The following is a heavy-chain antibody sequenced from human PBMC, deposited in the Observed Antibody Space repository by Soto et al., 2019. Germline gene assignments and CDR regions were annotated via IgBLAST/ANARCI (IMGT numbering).Heavy chain of an antibody. J-gene: IGHJ4*02. CDR3: ASQAYCGGDCYSDY. D-gene: IGHD2-21*02. Sequence: GGSLRLSCAVSGFTFSNYAMNWVRQPPGKGLEWVSVIYSGGSTYYADSVKGRFTISRDNSKNTLYLQMNSLRAEDTAVYYCASQAYCGGDCYSDYWGQGTLVTVSS. CDR2: IYSGGST. V-gene: IGHV3-53*01. CDR1: GFTFSNYA.